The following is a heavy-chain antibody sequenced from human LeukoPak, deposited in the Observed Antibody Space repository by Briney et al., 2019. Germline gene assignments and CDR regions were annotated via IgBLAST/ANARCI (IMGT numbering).Heavy chain of an antibody. D-gene: IGHD3-22*01. J-gene: IGHJ4*02. CDR3: ARDLPGYYDSSGYYY. CDR2: ISSSSRYI. CDR1: GFTFSSYS. Sequence: GGSLRLSCAASGFTFSSYSMNWVRQAPGKGLEWVSSISSSSRYIYYADSVKGRFTISRDNAKNSLYLQMNSLRAEDTAVYYCARDLPGYYDSSGYYYWGQGTLVTVSS. V-gene: IGHV3-21*01.